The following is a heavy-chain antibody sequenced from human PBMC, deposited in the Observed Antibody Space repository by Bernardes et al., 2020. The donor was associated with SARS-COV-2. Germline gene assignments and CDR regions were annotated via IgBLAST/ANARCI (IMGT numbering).Heavy chain of an antibody. J-gene: IGHJ6*02. V-gene: IGHV1-18*04. CDR3: ARAGYYFDRSAYYPGLDV. Sequence: ASVKVSCKASGYTFTSYGFSWVRQAPGQGLEWMGFINPHNGSTTYAQKFQGRVTMTTDTSANTAHMELRGLVSDDTAMYYCARAGYYFDRSAYYPGLDVWGQGTTVTVTS. CDR1: GYTFTSYG. D-gene: IGHD3-22*01. CDR2: INPHNGST.